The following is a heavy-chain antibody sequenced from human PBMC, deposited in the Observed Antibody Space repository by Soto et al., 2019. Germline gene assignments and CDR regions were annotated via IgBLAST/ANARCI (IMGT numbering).Heavy chain of an antibody. CDR1: GFTFSNAW. CDR2: IKSKTDGGTS. Sequence: GSLRLSCAASGFTFSNAWKSWVRQATGKGLEWVGRIKSKTDGGTSDYAAPVKGRFTISRDDSKNTLYLQMNSLKTEDTAVYYCTTKMTIGFPFDLWGRGTLVTVSS. V-gene: IGHV3-15*01. D-gene: IGHD3-3*01. CDR3: TTKMTIGFPFDL. J-gene: IGHJ2*01.